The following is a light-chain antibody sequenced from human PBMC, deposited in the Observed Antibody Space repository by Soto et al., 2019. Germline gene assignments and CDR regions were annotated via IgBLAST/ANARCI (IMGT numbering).Light chain of an antibody. CDR1: QTISSW. V-gene: IGKV1-5*03. Sequence: DIQMTQSPSTLSASVGDRVTITCRASQTISSWLAWYQQKPGKAPKFLIYKASNLESGVPSRFSGSGSGTEFTLSISSLQPDDFATYYCQQSNSYPYNFGQGTKLDIK. CDR2: KAS. J-gene: IGKJ2*01. CDR3: QQSNSYPYN.